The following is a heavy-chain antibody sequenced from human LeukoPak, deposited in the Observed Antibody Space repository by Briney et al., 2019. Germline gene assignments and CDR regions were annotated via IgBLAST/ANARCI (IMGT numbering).Heavy chain of an antibody. CDR2: IISNLGTT. J-gene: IGHJ4*02. Sequence: SVKVSCKASGGTSNSHAISWVRQAPGQGLEWMGRIISNLGTTNRAQKFQDRVTLTADKSTNTAYMELTSLTSNDTAIYYCATTNDGGGYQWGDFFDYWGQGTLVTVSS. V-gene: IGHV1-69*04. CDR3: ATTNDGGGYQWGDFFDY. CDR1: GGTSNSHA. D-gene: IGHD3-22*01.